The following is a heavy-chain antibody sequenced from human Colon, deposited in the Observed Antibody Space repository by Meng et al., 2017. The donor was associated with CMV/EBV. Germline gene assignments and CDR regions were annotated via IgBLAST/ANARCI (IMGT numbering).Heavy chain of an antibody. J-gene: IGHJ6*02. D-gene: IGHD5-18*01. CDR3: AKDRPGGIRGYPFLPTYYYYGMDA. CDR2: ISHDGTKK. Sequence: GESLKISCAASGFTFSAYPIHWVRQAPGKGLEWLTIISHDGTKKYYAESVKGRFTISRDNSQNTVTVQMNNLRGDDTAIYYCAKDRPGGIRGYPFLPTYYYYGMDAWGQGTAVTVSS. CDR1: GFTFSAYP. V-gene: IGHV3-30*04.